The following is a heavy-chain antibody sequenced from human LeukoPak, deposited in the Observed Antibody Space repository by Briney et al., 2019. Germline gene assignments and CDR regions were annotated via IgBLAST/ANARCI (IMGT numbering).Heavy chain of an antibody. Sequence: PGGSLRLTCTPSPFTFRNYEVNWAREAPGKGLEWMSSTGSSTIQYADSVTGRFTISRGNAKNSLYLQMNSLRVEDTAVYYCASSKWFYFDSWGQGTLVTVSS. CDR1: PFTFRNYE. J-gene: IGHJ4*02. CDR3: ASSKWFYFDS. V-gene: IGHV3-48*03. CDR2: TGSSTI. D-gene: IGHD3-22*01.